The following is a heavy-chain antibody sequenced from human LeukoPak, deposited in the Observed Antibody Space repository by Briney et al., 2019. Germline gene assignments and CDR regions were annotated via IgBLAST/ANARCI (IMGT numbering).Heavy chain of an antibody. CDR1: GFTFSSYS. Sequence: GGSLRLSCAASGFTFSSYSMNWVRQAPGKGLEWVSYISSSSSTIYYADSVKGRFTISRDNAKNSLYLQMNSLRAEDMAVYYCARDRSPHYFGSGVHAFDIWGQGTMVTVSS. CDR2: ISSSSSTI. V-gene: IGHV3-48*04. CDR3: ARDRSPHYFGSGVHAFDI. D-gene: IGHD3-10*01. J-gene: IGHJ3*02.